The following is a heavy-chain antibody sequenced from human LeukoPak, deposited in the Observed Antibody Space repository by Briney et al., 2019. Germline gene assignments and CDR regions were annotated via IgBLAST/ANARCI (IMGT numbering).Heavy chain of an antibody. J-gene: IGHJ4*02. D-gene: IGHD2-15*01. V-gene: IGHV1-2*06. CDR2: INPNSGGT. CDR3: ARTRYCSGGSCYSYYFDY. CDR1: GYTFTGYY. Sequence: GASVKVSCKASGYTFTGYYMHRVRQAPGQGLEWMGRINPNSGGTNYAQKFQGRVTMTRDTSISTAYMELSRLRSDDTAVYYCARTRYCSGGSCYSYYFDYWGQGTLVTVSS.